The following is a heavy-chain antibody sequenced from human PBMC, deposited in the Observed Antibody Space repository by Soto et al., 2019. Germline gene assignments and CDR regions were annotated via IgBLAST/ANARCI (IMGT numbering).Heavy chain of an antibody. CDR2: IYYSGDT. Sequence: QVQLQESGPGLVKPSQTLSLICTVSGDSISSGGYYWSWIRQRPGKGLEWPGYIYYSGDTYYNPSLKRRITRSVDTSKNQFSLNLSSVTAADTAIYYCARGTGGAFDYWGQGILVTVSS. CDR1: GDSISSGGYY. J-gene: IGHJ4*02. V-gene: IGHV4-31*03. CDR3: ARGTGGAFDY. D-gene: IGHD1-1*01.